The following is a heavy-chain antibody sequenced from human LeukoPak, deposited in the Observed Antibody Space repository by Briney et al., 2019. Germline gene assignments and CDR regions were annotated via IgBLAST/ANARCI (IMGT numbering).Heavy chain of an antibody. CDR1: GGSISSSSYS. V-gene: IGHV4-39*01. D-gene: IGHD5-18*01. J-gene: IGHJ2*01. CDR2: IYYSGST. CDR3: ARRVAAMVTRSSPRYWYFDL. Sequence: SETLSLTCTVSGGSISSSSYSWGWIRQPPGKGLEWIGSIYYSGSTYYNPSLKSRVTISVDTSKNQFSLKLSSVTAADTAVYYCARRVAAMVTRSSPRYWYFDLWGRGTLVTVSS.